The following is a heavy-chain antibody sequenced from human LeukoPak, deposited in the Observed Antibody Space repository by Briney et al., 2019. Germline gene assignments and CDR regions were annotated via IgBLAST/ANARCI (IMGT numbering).Heavy chain of an antibody. CDR2: INHSGST. V-gene: IGHV4-34*01. Sequence: GSLRLSCAASGFTFSSYSMNWVRQAPGKGLEWIGEINHSGSTYYNPSLKSRVTISVDTSKNQFSLKLSSVTAADTAVYYCARGSRISMFGVPHMRGSFDIWGQGTMVTVSS. J-gene: IGHJ3*02. D-gene: IGHD3-3*01. CDR3: ARGSRISMFGVPHMRGSFDI. CDR1: GFTFSSYS.